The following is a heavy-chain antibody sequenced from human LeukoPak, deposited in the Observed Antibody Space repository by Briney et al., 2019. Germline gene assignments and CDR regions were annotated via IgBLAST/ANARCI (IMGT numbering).Heavy chain of an antibody. Sequence: SETLSLTCTVSGGSINTYYWSWIRQPAGKGLHWIGRIYTSGRPNYNPSLKSRVTISIDKTKNQLSLKLSCVTAADTAVYYCARDLWRFDPWGQGTLVTVSS. CDR3: ARDLWRFDP. CDR2: IYTSGRP. J-gene: IGHJ5*02. V-gene: IGHV4-4*07. CDR1: GGSINTYY. D-gene: IGHD2/OR15-2a*01.